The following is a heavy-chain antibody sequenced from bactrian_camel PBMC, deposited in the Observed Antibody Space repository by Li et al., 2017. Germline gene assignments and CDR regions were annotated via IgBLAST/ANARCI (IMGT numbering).Heavy chain of an antibody. CDR2: INSGGSTT. CDR1: RYTRSSYC. J-gene: IGHJ6*01. V-gene: IGHV3S40*01. CDR3: VRDWGYADRWYVALGY. Sequence: VQLVESGGGSVQAGGSLRLSCAAWRYTRSSYCMGWFRQAPGKGLEWVSSINSGGSTTHYADSVKGRFTISRDNAKNTVFLQMNSLKPEDTAVYYCVRDWGYADRWYVALGYWTQGTQVTVS. D-gene: IGHD6*01.